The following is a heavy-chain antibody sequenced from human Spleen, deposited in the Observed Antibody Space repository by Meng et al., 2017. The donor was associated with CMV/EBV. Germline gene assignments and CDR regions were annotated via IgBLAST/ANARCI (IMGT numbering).Heavy chain of an antibody. CDR1: GYMFRNYY. CDR3: ARDGRVVPHHAGNYRGQHWLNP. J-gene: IGHJ5*02. D-gene: IGHD4-11*01. Sequence: ASVKVSCKSSGYMFRNYYIYWVRQAPGQGLEWMGWINPNTGAIFSAQKFEGRVTMTSDTSFSTTYMELDSLKSDDTAIYYCARDGRVVPHHAGNYRGQHWLNPWGQGTLVTVSS. CDR2: INPNTGAI. V-gene: IGHV1-2*02.